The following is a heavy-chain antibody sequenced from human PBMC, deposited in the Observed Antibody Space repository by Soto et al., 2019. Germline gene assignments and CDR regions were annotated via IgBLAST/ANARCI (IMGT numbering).Heavy chain of an antibody. CDR1: GFTFSSYA. Sequence: GGSQRLSCAASGFTFSSYAMSWVRQAPGKGLEWVSVISGSGGSTYYADSVKGRFTISRDNSKNTLYLQMNSLRAEDTAVYYCAKVEPRYYYDSSGYYYFDYWGQGTLVTVSS. CDR3: AKVEPRYYYDSSGYYYFDY. V-gene: IGHV3-23*01. CDR2: ISGSGGST. J-gene: IGHJ4*02. D-gene: IGHD3-22*01.